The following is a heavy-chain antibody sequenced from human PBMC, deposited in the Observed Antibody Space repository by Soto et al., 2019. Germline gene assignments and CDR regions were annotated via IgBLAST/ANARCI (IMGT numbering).Heavy chain of an antibody. CDR2: IYYLGST. CDR3: ARDGYDGSGSPYPAF. D-gene: IGHD3-10*01. CDR1: GASMSEYF. J-gene: IGHJ4*02. V-gene: IGHV4-59*01. Sequence: ETLSLTCTVSGASMSEYFWSWIRQSPGKGLEWIGYIYYLGSTDYNPSLKSRVTISVDTSKRQFSLRLTSVTAADTAVYYCARDGYDGSGSPYPAFWGPGTQVTVSS.